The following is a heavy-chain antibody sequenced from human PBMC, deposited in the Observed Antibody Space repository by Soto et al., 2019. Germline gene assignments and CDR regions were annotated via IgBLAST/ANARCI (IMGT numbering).Heavy chain of an antibody. V-gene: IGHV1-3*01. J-gene: IGHJ4*02. D-gene: IGHD2-21*02. CDR1: GYTFTSYA. CDR2: INAGNGNT. Sequence: WASVKVSCKASGYTFTSYAMHWVRQAPGQRLEWMGWINAGNGNTKYSQKFQGRVTITRDTSASTAYMELSSLRSEDTAVYYCARSIVVVAVLDYWGQGTLVNVSS. CDR3: ARSIVVVAVLDY.